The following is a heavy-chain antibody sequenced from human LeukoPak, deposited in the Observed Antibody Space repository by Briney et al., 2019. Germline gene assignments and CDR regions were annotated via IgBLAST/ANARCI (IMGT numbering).Heavy chain of an antibody. Sequence: PGGSLRLSCAVSGFTFSSYAMSWVRQAPGKGLEWASGIRGSGDTTYYADSVKGRFTISRDNSRNTLYLQMNSLRADDTAVYYCAKDHSVAGLNYFDYWGQGILVTVSS. V-gene: IGHV3-23*01. D-gene: IGHD6-19*01. J-gene: IGHJ4*02. CDR1: GFTFSSYA. CDR3: AKDHSVAGLNYFDY. CDR2: IRGSGDTT.